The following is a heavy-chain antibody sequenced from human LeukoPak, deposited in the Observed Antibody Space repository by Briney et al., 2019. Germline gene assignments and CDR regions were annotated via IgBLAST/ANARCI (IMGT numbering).Heavy chain of an antibody. V-gene: IGHV3-48*01. D-gene: IGHD6-13*01. J-gene: IGHJ4*02. CDR2: ISSSSSTI. CDR3: AREAGGSSWYGGLDY. Sequence: GGSLRLSCAASGFTFSSYSMNWVRQAPGKGLEWVSYISSSSSTIYYADSVKGRFTISRDNSKNTLYLQMNSLRAEDTAVYYCAREAGGSSWYGGLDYWGQGTLVTVSS. CDR1: GFTFSSYS.